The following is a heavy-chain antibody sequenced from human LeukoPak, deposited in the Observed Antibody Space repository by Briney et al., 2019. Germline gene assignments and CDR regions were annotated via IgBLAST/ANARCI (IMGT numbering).Heavy chain of an antibody. D-gene: IGHD3-9*01. CDR3: AKSPNDILTTYYRFFDF. CDR2: IRYDGSNK. CDR1: GFTFSSYG. J-gene: IGHJ4*02. Sequence: GGSLRLSCAASGFTFSSYGMHWVRQAPGKGLEWVAFIRYDGSNKYYADSVKGRFTISRDNSKNTLYLQMNSLRAEDTAVYYCAKSPNDILTTYYRFFDFWGQGTLVTVSS. V-gene: IGHV3-30*02.